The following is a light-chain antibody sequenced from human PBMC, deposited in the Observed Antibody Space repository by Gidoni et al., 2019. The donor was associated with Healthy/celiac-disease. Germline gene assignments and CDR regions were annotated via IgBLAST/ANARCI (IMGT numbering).Light chain of an antibody. J-gene: IGKJ3*01. CDR2: DAS. CDR1: QSVSSY. CDR3: QQRSNWPG. V-gene: IGKV3-11*01. Sequence: EIVLTQSPATLSLSPGERATLSCRASQSVSSYLAWYQQKPGQAPRLLIYDASNRATGIPARFSGSGSGTDFTLTISSLEPEDFAVYYCQQRSNWPGFGPXTKVDIK.